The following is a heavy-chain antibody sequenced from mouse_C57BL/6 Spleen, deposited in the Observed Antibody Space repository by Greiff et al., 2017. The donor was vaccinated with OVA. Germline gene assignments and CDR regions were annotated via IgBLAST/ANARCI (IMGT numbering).Heavy chain of an antibody. CDR1: GFTFSSYT. J-gene: IGHJ3*01. D-gene: IGHD2-3*01. CDR2: ISGGGGNT. Sequence: EVMLVESGGGLVKPGGSLKLSCAASGFTFSSYTMSWVRQTPEKRLEWVATISGGGGNTYYPDSVKGRFTISRDNAKNTLYLQMSSLRSEDTALYYCARHDGYGFAYWGQGTLVTVSA. V-gene: IGHV5-9*01. CDR3: ARHDGYGFAY.